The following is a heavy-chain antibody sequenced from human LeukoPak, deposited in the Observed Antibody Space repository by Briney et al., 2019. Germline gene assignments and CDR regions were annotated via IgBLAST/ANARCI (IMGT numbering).Heavy chain of an antibody. D-gene: IGHD6-6*01. CDR2: IYYSGST. CDR1: GGSISSYC. J-gene: IGHJ6*03. V-gene: IGHV4-59*01. Sequence: SETLSLTCTVSGGSISSYCWSWIRQPPGKGLEWIGYIYYSGSTNYNPSLKSRVTISVDTSKNQFSLKLSSVTAADTAVYYCARESDSSSFYYYYYMDVWGKGTTVTVSS. CDR3: ARESDSSSFYYYYYMDV.